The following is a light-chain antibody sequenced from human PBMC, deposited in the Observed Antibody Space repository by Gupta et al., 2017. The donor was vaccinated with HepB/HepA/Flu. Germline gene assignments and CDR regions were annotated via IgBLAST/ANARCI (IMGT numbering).Light chain of an antibody. CDR3: QSADSSWSYRFYV. CDR2: KDS. Sequence: SYELTQPPSVSVSPGQTARITCSGDALPKQYAYWYQQKPGQAPVLVIYKDSERPSGIPERFSGFSSGTTVTLTISGVQAEDDADYYCQSADSSWSYRFYVFGTGTKVTVL. J-gene: IGLJ1*01. V-gene: IGLV3-25*03. CDR1: ALPKQY.